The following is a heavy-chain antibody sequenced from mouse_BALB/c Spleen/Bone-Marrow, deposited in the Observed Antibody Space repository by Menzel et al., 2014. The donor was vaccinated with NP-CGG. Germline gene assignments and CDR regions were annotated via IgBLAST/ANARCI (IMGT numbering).Heavy chain of an antibody. CDR2: IDLYNGGT. CDR1: GYAFTNYN. V-gene: IGHV1S135*01. D-gene: IGHD2-3*01. CDR3: ARLGDGYNEDLDY. Sequence: VHLQQPGPELVKPGASVKVSCKASGYAFTNYNIYWVKQRHGKSLEWIGYIDLYNGGTSYNQKFKGKATLTVDKSSSTAYLHLNSLTSEDSAVYYCARLGDGYNEDLDYWGPGTPVTVSS. J-gene: IGHJ4*01.